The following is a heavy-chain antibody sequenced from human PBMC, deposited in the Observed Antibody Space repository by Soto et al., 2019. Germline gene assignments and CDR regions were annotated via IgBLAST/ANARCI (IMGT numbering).Heavy chain of an antibody. CDR2: ISGSGGST. CDR1: GFTFSSYA. V-gene: IGHV3-23*01. D-gene: IGHD6-25*01. J-gene: IGHJ4*02. Sequence: GGSLRLSCAASGFTFSSYAMSWVRQAPGKGLEWISAISGSGGSTYHADSVKGRFTISRDNSKNTLYLQMNSLRAEDTAVYYCAKGSASGSPYYFDYWGQGTLVTVS. CDR3: AKGSASGSPYYFDY.